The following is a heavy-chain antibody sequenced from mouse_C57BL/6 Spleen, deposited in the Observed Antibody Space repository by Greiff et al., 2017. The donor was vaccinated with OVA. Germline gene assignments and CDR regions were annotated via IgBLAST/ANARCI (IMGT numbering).Heavy chain of an antibody. CDR1: GYAFSSSW. V-gene: IGHV1-82*01. CDR2: IYPGDGDT. D-gene: IGHD1-1*01. Sequence: QVQLQQSGPELVKPGASVKISCKASGYAFSSSWMNWVKQRPGKGLEWIGRIYPGDGDTNYNGKFKGKATLTADKSSSTAYMQLSSLTSEDSAVYFCARCPGGSSYHYAMDYWGQGTSVTVSS. CDR3: ARCPGGSSYHYAMDY. J-gene: IGHJ4*01.